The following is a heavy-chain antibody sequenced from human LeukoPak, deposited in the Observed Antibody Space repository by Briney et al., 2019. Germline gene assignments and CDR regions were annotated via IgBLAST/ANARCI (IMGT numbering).Heavy chain of an antibody. CDR1: GGSISSYY. CDR2: IYYSGST. J-gene: IGHJ3*02. Sequence: PSETLSLTCTVSGGSISSYYWSWIRQTPGKGLEWIGYIYYSGSTNYNPSLKSRVTISVDTSKNQFSLKLSSVTAADTAVYYCARGLYQQQLVPAFDIWGQGTMVTVSS. D-gene: IGHD6-13*01. CDR3: ARGLYQQQLVPAFDI. V-gene: IGHV4-59*01.